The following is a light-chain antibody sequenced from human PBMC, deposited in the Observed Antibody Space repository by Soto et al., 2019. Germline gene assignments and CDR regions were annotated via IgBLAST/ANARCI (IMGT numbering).Light chain of an antibody. CDR2: GAS. Sequence: ERVMTQSPATLSVSPGERATLSCRASQSVNSNLAWYQQKPGQAPSLLIYGASTRDTGVPARFSGSGSGTEFTLTISSLQSEDFAVYYCQQYNNWPPYTFGQGTKLEIK. V-gene: IGKV3-15*01. CDR3: QQYNNWPPYT. CDR1: QSVNSN. J-gene: IGKJ2*01.